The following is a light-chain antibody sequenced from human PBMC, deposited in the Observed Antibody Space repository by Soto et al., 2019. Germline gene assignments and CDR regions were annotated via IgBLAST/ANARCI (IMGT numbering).Light chain of an antibody. Sequence: DIVLTQSPATLSLSPPQCPTLSFRASQKISGYLAWYQQKPGQAPRLLIYDASNRATGIPARFSGTGSGTEFTLTISSLQSEDFALYYCQQYNDWPLTFGQGTKVDIK. CDR3: QQYNDWPLT. CDR1: QKISGY. CDR2: DAS. V-gene: IGKV3-11*01. J-gene: IGKJ1*01.